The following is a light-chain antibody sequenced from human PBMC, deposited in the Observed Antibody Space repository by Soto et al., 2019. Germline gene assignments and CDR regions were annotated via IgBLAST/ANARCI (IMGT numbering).Light chain of an antibody. CDR1: QGLTSTY. J-gene: IGKJ4*01. CDR2: GAS. Sequence: EIVLTQSPGTLSLSPGERATLSCRASQGLTSTYVNWYQHKPGQSPRLLIYGASSRATGIPDRFSGSGSGTDFTLTISGLEPEAFAVYYCQPFGASVTFGGGTKVEIK. CDR3: QPFGASVT. V-gene: IGKV3-20*01.